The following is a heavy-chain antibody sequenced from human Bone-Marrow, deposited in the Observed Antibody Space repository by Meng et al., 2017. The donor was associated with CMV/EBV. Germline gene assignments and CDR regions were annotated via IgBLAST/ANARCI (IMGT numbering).Heavy chain of an antibody. D-gene: IGHD3-3*01. CDR2: IYYSGST. J-gene: IGHJ6*02. CDR3: ARTDFWSGHQRGFYYYYGMDV. CDR1: GGSISSSSYY. V-gene: IGHV4-39*07. Sequence: SEPLSLTCTVSGGSISSSSYYWGWIRQPPGRGLEWIGSIYYSGSTYYNPSLKSRVIMSVDTSKNQFSLKLSSVTAADTAVYYCARTDFWSGHQRGFYYYYGMDVWGQGTTVTVSS.